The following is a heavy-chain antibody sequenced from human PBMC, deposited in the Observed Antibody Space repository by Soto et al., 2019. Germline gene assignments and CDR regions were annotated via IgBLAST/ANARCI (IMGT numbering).Heavy chain of an antibody. CDR3: AKDTYGKRLAAPGGGHYMDV. CDR1: GFTFSSYA. V-gene: IGHV3-23*01. CDR2: ISGSGGST. D-gene: IGHD6-6*01. Sequence: GGSLRLSCAASGFTFSSYAMSWVRQAPGKGLEWVSAISGSGGSTYYADSVKGRFTISRDNSKNTLYLQMNSLRAEDTAVYYCAKDTYGKRLAAPGGGHYMDVWGKGTTVTVSS. J-gene: IGHJ6*03.